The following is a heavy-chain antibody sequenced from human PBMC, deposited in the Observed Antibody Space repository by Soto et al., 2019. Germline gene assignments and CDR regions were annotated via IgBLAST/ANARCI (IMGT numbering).Heavy chain of an antibody. D-gene: IGHD3-22*01. CDR2: IYYSGST. CDR3: ARVWDSSGPNFDY. Sequence: SETLSLTCTVSGGSISSYYWSWIRQPPGKGLEWIGYIYYSGSTNYNPPLKSRVTISVDTSKNQFSLKLSSVTAADTAVYYCARVWDSSGPNFDYWGQGTLVTVSS. V-gene: IGHV4-59*12. J-gene: IGHJ4*02. CDR1: GGSISSYY.